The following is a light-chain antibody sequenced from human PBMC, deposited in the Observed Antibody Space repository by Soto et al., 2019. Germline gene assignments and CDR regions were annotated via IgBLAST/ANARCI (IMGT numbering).Light chain of an antibody. V-gene: IGKV1-5*01. Sequence: DIQMTQSPSTLSASVGDRVTTTCRASQNIASWLAWYQQEPGKAPKVLIYGASTLESGVPSRFSGSGSGTEFTLTISNLQPGDFATYYCQQYNTYSATFAQGPRLAIK. CDR3: QQYNTYSAT. CDR1: QNIASW. J-gene: IGKJ5*01. CDR2: GAS.